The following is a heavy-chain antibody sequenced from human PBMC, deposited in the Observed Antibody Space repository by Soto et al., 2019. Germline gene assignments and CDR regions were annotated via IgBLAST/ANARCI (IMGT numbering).Heavy chain of an antibody. CDR3: ARVRVTMVRGDYYYGMDV. CDR1: GGTFSSYA. V-gene: IGHV1-69*13. Sequence: GASVKVSCKASGGTFSSYAISWVRQAPGQGLEWMGGIIPIFGTANYAQKFQGRVTITADESTSTAYMELSSLGSEDTAVYYCARVRVTMVRGDYYYGMDVWGQGTTVTVSS. D-gene: IGHD3-10*01. CDR2: IIPIFGTA. J-gene: IGHJ6*02.